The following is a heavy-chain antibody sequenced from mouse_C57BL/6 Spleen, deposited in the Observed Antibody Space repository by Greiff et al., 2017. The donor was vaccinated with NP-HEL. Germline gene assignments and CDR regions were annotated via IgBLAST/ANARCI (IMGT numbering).Heavy chain of an antibody. D-gene: IGHD1-1*01. CDR2: ISSGSSTI. Sequence: EVKLVESGGGLVKPGGSLKLSCAASGFTFSDYGMHWVRQAPEKGLEWVAYISSGSSTIYYADTVKGRFTISRDNAKNTLFLQMTSLRSEDTAMYYCAREPLYYGSLDYWGQGTTLTVSS. CDR3: AREPLYYGSLDY. J-gene: IGHJ2*01. CDR1: GFTFSDYG. V-gene: IGHV5-17*01.